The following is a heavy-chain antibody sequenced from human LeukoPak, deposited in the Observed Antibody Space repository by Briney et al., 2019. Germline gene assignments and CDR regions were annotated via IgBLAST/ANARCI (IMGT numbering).Heavy chain of an antibody. J-gene: IGHJ3*02. CDR3: AREDRPDAFDI. CDR2: ISSNGGST. V-gene: IGHV3-64*01. CDR1: GFTFSSHA. Sequence: GGSLRLSCAASGFTFSSHAMPWVRQAPGKGLEYVSGISSNGGSTYYANSVRGRFTISRDNSKNTLYLQMGSLRAEDMAVYYCAREDRPDAFDIWGQGTMVTVSS.